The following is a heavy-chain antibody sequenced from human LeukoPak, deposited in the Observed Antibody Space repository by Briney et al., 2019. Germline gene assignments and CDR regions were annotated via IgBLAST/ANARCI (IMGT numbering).Heavy chain of an antibody. CDR2: IYYNKNS. J-gene: IGHJ4*02. CDR3: ARDGGLQSHFDF. V-gene: IGHV4-59*01. CDR1: GDSFTDYY. Sequence: PSETLSLTCTVIGDSFTDYYWNWIRQPPGKGLERIGDIYYNKNSNYSPSPKGRVTLSVNTSRKQFSLHLASVTAAETAMYYCARDGGLQSHFDFWGQGILVTVAS. D-gene: IGHD3-16*01.